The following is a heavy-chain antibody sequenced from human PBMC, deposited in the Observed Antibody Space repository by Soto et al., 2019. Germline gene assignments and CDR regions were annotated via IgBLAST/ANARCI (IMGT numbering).Heavy chain of an antibody. D-gene: IGHD4-17*01. CDR2: INAGNGNT. J-gene: IGHJ4*02. V-gene: IGHV1-3*01. Sequence: QVQLVQSGAEVKKPGASVKVSCKASGYTFTSYAMHWVRQAPGQRLEWMGWINAGNGNTKYSQKLQGRVTMTTDTSTSTAYMELRSLRSDDTAVYYCARGGFYGGNSGSYWGQGTLVTVSS. CDR1: GYTFTSYA. CDR3: ARGGFYGGNSGSY.